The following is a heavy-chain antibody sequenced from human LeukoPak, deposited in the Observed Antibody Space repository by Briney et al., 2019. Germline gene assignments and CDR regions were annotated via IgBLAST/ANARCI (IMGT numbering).Heavy chain of an antibody. V-gene: IGHV1-8*02. J-gene: IGHJ6*02. Sequence: ASVKVSCKASGGTFSSYAINWVRQATGQGLEWMGWMNPNSGNTGYAQKFQGRVTMTRNTSISTAYMELSSLRSEDTAVYYCAREGSSWYHYYYYGMDVWGQGTTVTVSS. CDR2: MNPNSGNT. D-gene: IGHD6-13*01. CDR3: AREGSSWYHYYYYGMDV. CDR1: GGTFSSYA.